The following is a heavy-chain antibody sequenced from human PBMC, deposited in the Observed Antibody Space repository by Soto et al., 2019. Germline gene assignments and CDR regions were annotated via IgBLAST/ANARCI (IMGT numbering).Heavy chain of an antibody. J-gene: IGHJ6*03. CDR2: ISSNGVGT. CDR1: GFTLSGYA. Sequence: GGSLRLSCAASGFTLSGYAMDWVRQAPGKGLEYVSGISSNGVGTYYANSVQGRFTISRDNSKNTVYLQMGSLRPEDMAVYYRARRARPDFYYMDVWGKGTTVTVSS. V-gene: IGHV3-64*01. CDR3: ARRARPDFYYMDV. D-gene: IGHD6-6*01.